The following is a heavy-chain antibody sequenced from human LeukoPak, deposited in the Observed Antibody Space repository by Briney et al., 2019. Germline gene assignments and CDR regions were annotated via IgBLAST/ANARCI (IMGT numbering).Heavy chain of an antibody. CDR2: TYYRSKWYN. V-gene: IGHV6-1*01. D-gene: IGHD5-24*01. Sequence: SQTLSLTCAISGDSVSSNSAAWNWITQSPSRGLEGLGRTYYRSKWYNDYAVSVKSRITINPDTSKNQFSLQLNSVTHEDTAVYYCARGRDGYISDYYYYYYMDVWRKGTTVTDS. J-gene: IGHJ6*03. CDR3: ARGRDGYISDYYYYYYMDV. CDR1: GDSVSSNSAA.